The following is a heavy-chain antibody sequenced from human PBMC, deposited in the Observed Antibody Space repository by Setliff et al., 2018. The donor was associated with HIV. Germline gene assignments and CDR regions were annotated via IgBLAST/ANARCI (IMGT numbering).Heavy chain of an antibody. V-gene: IGHV1-18*01. CDR1: GGTFSSYA. CDR3: AKGTGLDVFEI. CDR2: ITAYNDNT. D-gene: IGHD1-1*01. J-gene: IGHJ3*02. Sequence: GASVKVSCKASGGTFSSYAISWVRQAPGQGLEWMGGITAYNDNTYYEGKFQGRVTMTTDTSTSTAYMELRSLRSDDTAVYFCAKGTGLDVFEIWGQGTKVTVSS.